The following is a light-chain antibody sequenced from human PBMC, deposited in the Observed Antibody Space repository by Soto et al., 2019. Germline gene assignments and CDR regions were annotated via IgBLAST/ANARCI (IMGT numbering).Light chain of an antibody. CDR3: QQANSFPVT. Sequence: DIQMTQSPSSVSASVGDRVTITCRASQGISNWLAWYQQKPGKAPNLLIYGVSNLKSGGPSRFSGSGSGKNFTLTISSPQPEDFATYYCQQANSFPVTLGPGTKVDVK. CDR2: GVS. V-gene: IGKV1D-12*01. J-gene: IGKJ3*01. CDR1: QGISNW.